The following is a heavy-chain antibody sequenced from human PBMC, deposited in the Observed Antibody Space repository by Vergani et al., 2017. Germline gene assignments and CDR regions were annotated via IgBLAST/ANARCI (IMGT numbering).Heavy chain of an antibody. V-gene: IGHV3-23*01. Sequence: EVQLLESGGGLVQPGGSLRLSCAASGFTFSSYAMSWVRQAPGKGLEWVSAISGSGGSTYYADSVKGRFTISRDNAKNSLYLQMNSLRAEDTAVYYCARDPRYNWNVVYYFDYWGQGTLVTVSS. J-gene: IGHJ4*02. CDR3: ARDPRYNWNVVYYFDY. CDR1: GFTFSSYA. CDR2: ISGSGGST. D-gene: IGHD1-1*01.